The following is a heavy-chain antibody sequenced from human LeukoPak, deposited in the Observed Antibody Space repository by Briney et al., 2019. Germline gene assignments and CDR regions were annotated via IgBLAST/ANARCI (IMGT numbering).Heavy chain of an antibody. Sequence: GGSLRLSCAASGFTFSSYWMHWVRQAPGKGLVWVSRINSDGSSTSYADSVKGRFTISRDNAKNTLYLQMNSLRAEDTAVYYCAKGELELAWYFDYWGQGTLVTVSS. CDR2: INSDGSST. CDR1: GFTFSSYW. CDR3: AKGELELAWYFDY. J-gene: IGHJ4*02. V-gene: IGHV3-74*01. D-gene: IGHD1-7*01.